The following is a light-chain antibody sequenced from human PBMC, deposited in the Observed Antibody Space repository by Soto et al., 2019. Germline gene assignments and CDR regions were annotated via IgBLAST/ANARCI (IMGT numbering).Light chain of an antibody. V-gene: IGKV3-15*01. CDR3: QQYNNWPLWT. J-gene: IGKJ1*01. CDR1: QSVSNN. CDR2: GAS. Sequence: EIVMTQSTATMSVSPGERATLSCRASQSVSNNLAWYQQKPGHTPRLLIYGASTRATGIPARFSGSGSGTEFTLTISSLQSEDFAVYYCQQYNNWPLWTFGQGTKVEI.